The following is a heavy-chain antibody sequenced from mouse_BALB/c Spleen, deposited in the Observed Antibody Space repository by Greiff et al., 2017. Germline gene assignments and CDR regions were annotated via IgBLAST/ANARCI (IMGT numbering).Heavy chain of an antibody. Sequence: QVQLQQSGAELARPGASVKMSCKASGYTFTSYTMHWVKQRPGQGLEWIGYINPSSGYTNYNQKFKDKATLTADKSSSTAYMQLSSLTSDDSAVYYCARYDGYPHYYAMDYWGQGTSVTVSS. CDR2: INPSSGYT. D-gene: IGHD2-3*01. CDR3: ARYDGYPHYYAMDY. J-gene: IGHJ4*01. CDR1: GYTFTSYT. V-gene: IGHV1-4*01.